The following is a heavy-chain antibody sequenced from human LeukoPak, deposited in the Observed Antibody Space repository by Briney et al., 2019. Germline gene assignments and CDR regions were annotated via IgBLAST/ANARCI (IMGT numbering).Heavy chain of an antibody. V-gene: IGHV4-59*12. J-gene: IGHJ3*02. CDR2: IYYSGST. Sequence: SETLSLTCTVSGGSISGYYWSWIRQPPGKGLEWIGYIYYSGSTNYNPSLKSRVTISVDTSKNQFSLKLSSVTALDTAVYYCARKMSRTVAALGDAFDIWGQGTMVTVSS. CDR1: GGSISGYY. CDR3: ARKMSRTVAALGDAFDI. D-gene: IGHD6-19*01.